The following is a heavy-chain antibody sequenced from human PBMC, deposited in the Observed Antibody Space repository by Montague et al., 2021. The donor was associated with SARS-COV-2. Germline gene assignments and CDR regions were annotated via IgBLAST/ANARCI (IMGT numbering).Heavy chain of an antibody. Sequence: SETLSLTCAVYGGSFSGYYWIWIRQPPGKGLEWIGEINHSGSTNYNPSLKSRVTISVDTSKNQFSLKLSSVTAADTAVYYCARGRTLNYYYYMDVGDKGTTVTVSS. CDR1: GGSFSGYY. V-gene: IGHV4-34*01. D-gene: IGHD2-15*01. J-gene: IGHJ6*03. CDR3: ARGRTLNYYYYMDV. CDR2: INHSGST.